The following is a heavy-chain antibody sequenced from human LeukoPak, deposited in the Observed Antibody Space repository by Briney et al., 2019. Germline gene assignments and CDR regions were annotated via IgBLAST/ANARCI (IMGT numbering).Heavy chain of an antibody. D-gene: IGHD6-6*01. CDR2: IRYDGSNK. V-gene: IGHV3-30*02. Sequence: GGSLRLSCAPSGFTFCSYGMHSVRAAPGRGREWVAFIRYDGSNKYHADSVKGRFTISRDNAKNSLYLQMNSLRAEDTAVYYCAHLSEYSSSLDYWGQATLVTVSS. CDR3: AHLSEYSSSLDY. J-gene: IGHJ4*02. CDR1: GFTFCSYG.